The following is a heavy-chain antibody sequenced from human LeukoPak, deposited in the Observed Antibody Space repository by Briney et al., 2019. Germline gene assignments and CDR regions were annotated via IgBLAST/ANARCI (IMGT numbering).Heavy chain of an antibody. CDR2: INPSGGST. CDR1: GYTFSTYY. D-gene: IGHD3-9*01. V-gene: IGHV1-46*01. CDR3: ASGVREGRYSDWASRMDV. J-gene: IGHJ6*02. Sequence: ASVNVSCKASGYTFSTYYMHWVRQAPGQGLEWMGIINPSGGSTSYAQKFQGRVTMTRDTSTSTVYMELSRLRSEDTAVYYCASGVREGRYSDWASRMDVWGQGTTVTVPS.